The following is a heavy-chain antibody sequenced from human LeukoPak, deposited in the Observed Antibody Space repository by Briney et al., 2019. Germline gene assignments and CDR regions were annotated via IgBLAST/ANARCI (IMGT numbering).Heavy chain of an antibody. CDR3: ARDLDFDAAGTDFDY. CDR1: GGTFSSYA. Sequence: GASVKVSCKASGGTFSSYAISWVRQAPGQGLEWMGGIIPIFGTANYAQKFQGRVTITADESTSTAYMELSSLRSDDTAVYYCARDLDFDAAGTDFDYWGQGTLVTVSS. J-gene: IGHJ4*02. V-gene: IGHV1-69*13. D-gene: IGHD6-13*01. CDR2: IIPIFGTA.